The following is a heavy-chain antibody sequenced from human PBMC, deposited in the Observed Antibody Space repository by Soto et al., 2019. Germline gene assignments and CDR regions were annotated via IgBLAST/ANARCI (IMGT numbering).Heavy chain of an antibody. D-gene: IGHD2-15*01. CDR1: GYTFTSYG. V-gene: IGHV1-18*01. CDR3: ARDQPQGYCSGGSCYFDY. J-gene: IGHJ4*02. Sequence: ASVKVSCKASGYTFTSYGISWVRQAPGQGLEWMGWISAYNGNTNYAQKLQGRVTMTTDTSTSTAYMELRSLRSDDTAVYYCARDQPQGYCSGGSCYFDYWGQGTLVPVSS. CDR2: ISAYNGNT.